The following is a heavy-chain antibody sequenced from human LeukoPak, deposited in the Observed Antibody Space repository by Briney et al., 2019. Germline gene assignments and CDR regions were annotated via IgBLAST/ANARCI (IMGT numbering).Heavy chain of an antibody. CDR1: GFTFSSYA. CDR2: ISGSGGST. Sequence: GGSLRLSCAASGFTFSSYAMSWVRQAPGNGLEWVSAISGSGGSTYYADSVKGRFTISRDNSKNTLYLQMNSLRAEDTAVYYCAKSGRDFGVVIPYYYYYYMDVWGKGTTVTVSS. D-gene: IGHD3-3*01. J-gene: IGHJ6*03. CDR3: AKSGRDFGVVIPYYYYYYMDV. V-gene: IGHV3-23*01.